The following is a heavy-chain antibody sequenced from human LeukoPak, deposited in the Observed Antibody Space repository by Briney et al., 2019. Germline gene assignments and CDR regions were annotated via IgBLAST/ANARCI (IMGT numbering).Heavy chain of an antibody. V-gene: IGHV1-46*01. D-gene: IGHD6-13*01. Sequence: ASVNVSCKASGYTFTSYYMHWVRQAPGQGLEWMGIINPSGGSTSYAQKFQGRVTMTRDTSTSTVYMELSSLRSEDTAVYYCARDRIAAAGRASENYYYYYGMDVWGQGTTVTVSS. CDR2: INPSGGST. J-gene: IGHJ6*02. CDR1: GYTFTSYY. CDR3: ARDRIAAAGRASENYYYYYGMDV.